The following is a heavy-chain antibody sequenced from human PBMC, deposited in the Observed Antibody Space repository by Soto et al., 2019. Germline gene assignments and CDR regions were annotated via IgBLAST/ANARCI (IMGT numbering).Heavy chain of an antibody. Sequence: GESLKISCKGSGYSFTSYWIGWVRQMPGKGLECMGIIYPGDSDTRCSPSFQGQVTISADKSISTAYLQMNSLRDKDTAVYYCARTRGAYYDFWSGPRSTYYYYSMDVLGQGTTVTVSS. V-gene: IGHV5-51*03. CDR2: IYPGDSDT. J-gene: IGHJ6*02. CDR1: GYSFTSYW. D-gene: IGHD3-3*01. CDR3: ARTRGAYYDFWSGPRSTYYYYSMDV.